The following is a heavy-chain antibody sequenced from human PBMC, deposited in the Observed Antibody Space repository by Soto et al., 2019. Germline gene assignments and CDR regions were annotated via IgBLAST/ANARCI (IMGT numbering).Heavy chain of an antibody. J-gene: IGHJ4*02. CDR3: AREGSGYNF. D-gene: IGHD5-12*01. CDR2: IVPVFGRP. V-gene: IGHV1-69*13. CDR1: GVTFSSYA. Sequence: ASVKVSCKASGVTFSSYAISWVRQAAVQGLEWMGGIVPVFGRPNYAQRFRGRLTITADESTSTGYMELISLRSDDTAVYYCAREGSGYNFWGQGTQVTVSS.